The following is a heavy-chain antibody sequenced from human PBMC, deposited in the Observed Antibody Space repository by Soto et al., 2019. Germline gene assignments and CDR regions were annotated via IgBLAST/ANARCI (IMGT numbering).Heavy chain of an antibody. CDR2: IYSGGTT. CDR1: GFAVSNTY. V-gene: IGHV3-53*01. J-gene: IGHJ5*02. D-gene: IGHD2-15*01. CDR3: ARDCSGGSCYPALGA. Sequence: PGGSLILSCAASGFAVSNTYMSWVHQAPGRGLEWVSFIYSGGTTCYADSVKGRFTISRDNSKNTLSLQMNSLRAEDTAVYYCARDCSGGSCYPALGAWGQGTLVTVSS.